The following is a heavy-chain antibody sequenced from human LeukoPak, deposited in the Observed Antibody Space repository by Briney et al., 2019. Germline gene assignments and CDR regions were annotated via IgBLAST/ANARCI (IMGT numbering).Heavy chain of an antibody. Sequence: SETLSLTCTVSGGSISSSSYYWGWIRQPPGKGLEWIGRIYYSGSTYYNPSLKSRVTISVDTSTNQFSLKLSSVTAADTAVYYCASLTYYNILADYYNEVDYWGQGTLVTVSS. CDR3: ASLTYYNILADYYNEVDY. D-gene: IGHD3-9*01. J-gene: IGHJ4*02. CDR2: IYYSGST. V-gene: IGHV4-39*07. CDR1: GGSISSSSYY.